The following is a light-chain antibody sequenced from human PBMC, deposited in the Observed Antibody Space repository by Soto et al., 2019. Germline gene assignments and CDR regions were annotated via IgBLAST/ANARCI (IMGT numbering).Light chain of an antibody. CDR2: DAP. V-gene: IGKV3-15*01. J-gene: IGKJ5*01. CDR3: QQYNNWPRT. Sequence: EIVLTPSPGTLSLSPGERATLSCRASQSFNSIYLAWYQQKPGQAPRLLIYDAPTRAPGIPARFSGSGSGTELTLTISSLQSDDFAVYHCQQYNNWPRTFGHGTRLEN. CDR1: QSFNSIY.